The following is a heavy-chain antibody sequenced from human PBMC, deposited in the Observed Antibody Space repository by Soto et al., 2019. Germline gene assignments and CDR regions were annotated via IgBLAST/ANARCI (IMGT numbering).Heavy chain of an antibody. CDR2: ISYDGSNK. CDR3: AKGQIVVVPAAKRAYYYGMDV. D-gene: IGHD2-2*01. CDR1: GFTFSSYG. J-gene: IGHJ6*02. V-gene: IGHV3-30*18. Sequence: GGSLRLSCAASGFTFSSYGMHWVRQAPGKGLEWVAVISYDGSNKYYADSVKGRFTISRDNSKNTLYLQMNSLRAEDTAVYYCAKGQIVVVPAAKRAYYYGMDVWGQGTTVTVSS.